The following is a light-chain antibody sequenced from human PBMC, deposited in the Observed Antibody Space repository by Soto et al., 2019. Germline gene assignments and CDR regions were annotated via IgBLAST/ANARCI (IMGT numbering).Light chain of an antibody. CDR1: QGISSY. CDR3: QQLNSYPT. CDR2: AAS. V-gene: IGKV1-9*01. J-gene: IGKJ3*01. Sequence: DIQLTQXXSFLSASVGDRVTXTFRASQGISSYLAWYQQKPGKAPNLLIYAASTLQSGVPSRFSGSGSGAEFTLTISSLQPEDFATYYCQQLNSYPTFGPGTKVDTK.